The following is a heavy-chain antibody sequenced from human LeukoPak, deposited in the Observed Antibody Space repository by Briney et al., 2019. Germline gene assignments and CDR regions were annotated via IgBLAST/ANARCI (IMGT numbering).Heavy chain of an antibody. CDR1: GFTFTSSA. J-gene: IGHJ6*02. CDR3: AAGSVVYYYYYGMDV. V-gene: IGHV1-58*01. Sequence: AASVKVSCKASGFTFTSSAVQWVRQARGQRLEWIGWIVVGSGNTNYAQKFQERVTITRDMSTSTAYMELSSLRSEDTAVYYCAAGSVVYYYYYGMDVWGQGTTVTVSS. CDR2: IVVGSGNT. D-gene: IGHD2-15*01.